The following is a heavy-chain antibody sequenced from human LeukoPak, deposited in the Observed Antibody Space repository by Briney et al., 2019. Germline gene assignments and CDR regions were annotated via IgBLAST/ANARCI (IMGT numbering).Heavy chain of an antibody. CDR2: IYNSGST. CDR3: ARTPGE. J-gene: IGHJ4*02. Sequence: PSETLSLTCTVSGGSISSFYWSWIRKPPGKGLEWIGNIYNSGSTNYNPSLKSRVTISADTSKNQFSLKLSSVTAADTAVYFCARTPGEWGQGTLVTVSS. V-gene: IGHV4-59*01. CDR1: GGSISSFY. D-gene: IGHD2-21*01.